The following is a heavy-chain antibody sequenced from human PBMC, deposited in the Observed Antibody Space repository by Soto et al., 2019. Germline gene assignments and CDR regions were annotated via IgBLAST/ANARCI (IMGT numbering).Heavy chain of an antibody. CDR3: ARLVYMWGSYSDGFDI. V-gene: IGHV1-8*01. CDR1: GYTFTSYD. D-gene: IGHD3-16*01. CDR2: VNPNSGNT. Sequence: QVQLVQSGAEVKKPGASVKVSCKASGYTFTSYDINRVRQATGQGLEWMGWVNPNSGNTDDAQKFQGRVNMTRNPATTTAYVELPGLNSENTAMYYSARLVYMWGSYSDGFDIWGQGTMVTVSS. J-gene: IGHJ3*02.